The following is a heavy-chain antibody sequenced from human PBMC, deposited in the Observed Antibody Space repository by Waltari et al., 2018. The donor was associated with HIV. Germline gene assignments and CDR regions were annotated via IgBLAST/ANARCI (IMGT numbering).Heavy chain of an antibody. CDR3: AKRYAIFYYFDY. J-gene: IGHJ4*02. V-gene: IGHV3-23*01. Sequence: EVQLLESGGGLVQPGGSLRLSCAASGFHFSIYAMSWVRPAPGKGLEWVSSISGSGASTYYADSVKGRFTISRDNSKNTLSLQMNSLRAEDTAVYYCAKRYAIFYYFDYWGQGTLVTVSS. CDR1: GFHFSIYA. CDR2: ISGSGAST. D-gene: IGHD3-3*02.